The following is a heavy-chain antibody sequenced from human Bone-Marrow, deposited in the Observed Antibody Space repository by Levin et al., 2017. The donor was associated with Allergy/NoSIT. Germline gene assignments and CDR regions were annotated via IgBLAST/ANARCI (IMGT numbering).Heavy chain of an antibody. CDR1: GFTFSSYA. CDR3: ARDRDTRAQGRKGYYYGMDV. Sequence: GGSLRLSCAASGFTFSSYAMHWVRQAPGKGLEWVAVISYDGSNKYYADSVKGRFTISRDNSKNTLYLQMNSLRAEDTAVYYCARDRDTRAQGRKGYYYGMDVWGQGTTVTVSS. D-gene: IGHD1-14*01. CDR2: ISYDGSNK. J-gene: IGHJ6*02. V-gene: IGHV3-30-3*01.